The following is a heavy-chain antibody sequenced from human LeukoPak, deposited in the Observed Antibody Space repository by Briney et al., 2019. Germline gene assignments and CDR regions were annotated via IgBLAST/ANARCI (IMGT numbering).Heavy chain of an antibody. CDR2: IYTSGST. J-gene: IGHJ6*03. D-gene: IGHD3-22*01. Sequence: SETLSLTCTVSGGSISSSSYYWSWIRQPAGKGLEWIGRIYTSGSTNYNPSLKSRVTISVDTSKNQFSLKLSSVTAADTAVYYCARGLSPLYYYYYMDVWGKGTTVTVSS. CDR3: ARGLSPLYYYYYMDV. CDR1: GGSISSSSYY. V-gene: IGHV4-61*02.